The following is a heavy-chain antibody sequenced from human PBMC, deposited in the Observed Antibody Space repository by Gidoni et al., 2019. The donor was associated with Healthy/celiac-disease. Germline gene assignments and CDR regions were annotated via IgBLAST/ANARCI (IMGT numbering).Heavy chain of an antibody. CDR3: ASRYSSGWYDY. J-gene: IGHJ4*02. D-gene: IGHD6-19*01. CDR2: IYYSGNT. CDR1: GGSISSSSYY. Sequence: QLQLQESGPGLVKPSETLSLTCTVSGGSISSSSYYWGWIRQPPGKGLEWIGSIYYSGNTYYNPSLKSRVTISVDTSKNQFSLKLSSVTAADTAVYYCASRYSSGWYDYWGQGTLVTVSS. V-gene: IGHV4-39*01.